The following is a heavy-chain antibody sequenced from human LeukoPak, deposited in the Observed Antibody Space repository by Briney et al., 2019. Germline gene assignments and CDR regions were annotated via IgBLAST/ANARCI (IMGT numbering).Heavy chain of an antibody. J-gene: IGHJ4*02. CDR1: GLSVSSKY. V-gene: IGHV3-53*01. CDR3: AARDCSTTSCYGGLSDY. CDR2: LYSGGST. D-gene: IGHD2-2*01. Sequence: GGSLRLSCAASGLSVSSKYMNWVRQAPGKGLEWVSLLYSGGSTYYADSVKGRFTISRDSSKNTVYLQMNSLRAEDTAVYYCAARDCSTTSCYGGLSDYWGQGTLVTVSS.